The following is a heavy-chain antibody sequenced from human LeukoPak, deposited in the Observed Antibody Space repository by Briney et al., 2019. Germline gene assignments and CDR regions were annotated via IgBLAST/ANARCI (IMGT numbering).Heavy chain of an antibody. CDR1: GFAFSSYS. J-gene: IGHJ5*02. V-gene: IGHV3-21*01. Sequence: GGSLRLSCAASGFAFSSYSMNWVRQAPGKGLEWVSSISSSSSYIYYADSVKGRFTISRDNAKNSLYLQTNSLRAEDTAVYYCARDGSSGWFNWFDPWGQGTLVTVSS. CDR3: ARDGSSGWFNWFDP. D-gene: IGHD6-19*01. CDR2: ISSSSSYI.